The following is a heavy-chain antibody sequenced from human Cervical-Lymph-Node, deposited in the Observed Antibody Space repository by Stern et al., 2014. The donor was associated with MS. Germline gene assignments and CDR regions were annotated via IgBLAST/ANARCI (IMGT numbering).Heavy chain of an antibody. Sequence: QVQLVESGGAVVQPGRSLRLSCAASRFTFSSYGMHWVRQAPGKGLEWVTVISYDGNHKYYAASVKGRFTISRDNSKNTLHLQMNSVTPDDTAIYYCARDYEDTSMLFDHWGQGTLVTVSS. CDR3: ARDYEDTSMLFDH. V-gene: IGHV3-30*03. CDR2: ISYDGNHK. D-gene: IGHD2-8*01. J-gene: IGHJ4*02. CDR1: RFTFSSYG.